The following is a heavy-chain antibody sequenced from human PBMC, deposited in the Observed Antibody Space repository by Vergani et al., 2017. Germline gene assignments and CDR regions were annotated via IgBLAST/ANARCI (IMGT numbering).Heavy chain of an antibody. D-gene: IGHD5-12*01. Sequence: QVQLVESGGGVVQPGRSLRLSCAASGFTFSSYGMHWVRQAPGKGLEWVAVISYDGSNKYYADSVKGRFTISRDNSKNTLYLQMNSLRAEDTAVYYCAYSGYELGYYYGMDVWGQGTTVTVSS. CDR1: GFTFSSYG. V-gene: IGHV3-30*03. CDR2: ISYDGSNK. CDR3: AYSGYELGYYYGMDV. J-gene: IGHJ6*02.